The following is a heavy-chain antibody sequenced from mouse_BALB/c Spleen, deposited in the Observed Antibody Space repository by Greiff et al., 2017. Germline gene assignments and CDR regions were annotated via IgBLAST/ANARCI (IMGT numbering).Heavy chain of an antibody. V-gene: IGHV14-3*02. CDR3: ARTMDGYYPFDY. D-gene: IGHD2-3*01. J-gene: IGHJ2*01. Sequence: EVKLQESGAELVKPGASVKLSCTASGFNIKDTYMHWVKQRPEQGLEWIGRIDPANGNTKYDPKFQGKATITADTSSNTAYLQLSSLTSEDTAVYYCARTMDGYYPFDYWGQGTTLTVSS. CDR1: GFNIKDTY. CDR2: IDPANGNT.